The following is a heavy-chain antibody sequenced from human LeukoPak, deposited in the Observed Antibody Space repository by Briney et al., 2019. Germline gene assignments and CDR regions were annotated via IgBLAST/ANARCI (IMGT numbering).Heavy chain of an antibody. V-gene: IGHV3-30*02. J-gene: IGHJ4*02. Sequence: PGGSLRLSCAASGFTFSSYGMHWVRQAPGKGLEWVAFIRYDGSNKYYADSVKGRFTISRDNSKSTLYLQMNSLRAEDTAVYYCARDQWFTSGYRYYFGYWGQGTLVTVSS. CDR1: GFTFSSYG. CDR3: ARDQWFTSGYRYYFGY. D-gene: IGHD3-22*01. CDR2: IRYDGSNK.